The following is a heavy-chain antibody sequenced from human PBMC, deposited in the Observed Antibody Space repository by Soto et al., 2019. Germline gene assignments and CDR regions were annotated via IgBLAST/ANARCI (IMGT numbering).Heavy chain of an antibody. CDR2: ISGSGGST. Sequence: EVQLLESGGGLVQPGGSLRLSCAASGFTFSSYAMSWVRQAPGKGLEWVSAISGSGGSTYYADSVKGRFTISRDNSKNTLYLQMNSLRAEDTAVYYCAKDKFRRIQLWLGAFDIWGQGTMVTVSS. V-gene: IGHV3-23*01. CDR1: GFTFSSYA. CDR3: AKDKFRRIQLWLGAFDI. J-gene: IGHJ3*02. D-gene: IGHD5-18*01.